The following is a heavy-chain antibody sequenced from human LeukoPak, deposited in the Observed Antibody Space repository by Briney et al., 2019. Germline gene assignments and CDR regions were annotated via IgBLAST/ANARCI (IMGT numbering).Heavy chain of an antibody. Sequence: PSETLSLTCAVYGGSFSGYYWSWIRQPPGKGLEWIGEINHSGSTNYNPSLKSRVTISVDTSKNQFSLKLSSVTAADTAVYYCARYYYERDFDYWGQGTLVTVSS. V-gene: IGHV4-34*01. D-gene: IGHD3-22*01. CDR1: GGSFSGYY. CDR2: INHSGST. J-gene: IGHJ4*02. CDR3: ARYYYERDFDY.